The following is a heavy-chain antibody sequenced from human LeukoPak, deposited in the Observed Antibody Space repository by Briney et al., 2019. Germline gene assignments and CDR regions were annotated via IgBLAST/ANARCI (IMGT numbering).Heavy chain of an antibody. CDR2: INHSGST. CDR1: GGSMSSENEY. D-gene: IGHD6-13*01. J-gene: IGHJ4*02. V-gene: IGHV4-39*07. Sequence: PSETLSLTCSVSGGSMSSENEYWGWIRQTPGKGLEWIGEINHSGSTNYNPSLKSRVTISVDTSKNQFSLKLSSVTAADTAVYYCARGKAAASYWGQGTLVTVSS. CDR3: ARGKAAASY.